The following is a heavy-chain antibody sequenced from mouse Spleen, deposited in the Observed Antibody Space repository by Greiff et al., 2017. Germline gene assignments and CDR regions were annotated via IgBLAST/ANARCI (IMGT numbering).Heavy chain of an antibody. V-gene: IGHV1-26*01. CDR3: ARFRDYYGGDFDV. J-gene: IGHJ1*01. CDR2: INPNNGGT. D-gene: IGHD1-1*01. CDR1: GYTFTDYY. Sequence: EVQLQQSGPELVKPGASVKISCKASGYTFTDYYMNWVKQSHGKSLEWIGDINPNNGGTSYNQKFKGKATLTVDQSSSTAYMQLNSLTSEDSAVYYCARFRDYYGGDFDVWGAGTTVTVSS.